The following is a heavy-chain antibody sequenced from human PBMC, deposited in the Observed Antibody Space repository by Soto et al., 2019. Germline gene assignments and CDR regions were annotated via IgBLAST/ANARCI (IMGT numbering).Heavy chain of an antibody. J-gene: IGHJ6*02. CDR1: GGSFSGYY. Sequence: SETLSLTCAVYGGSFSGYYWSWIRQPPGKGLEWIGEINHSGSTNYNPSLKSRVTISVDTSKNQFSLKLSSVTAADTAVYYCARGPPYYDFWSGHYAPDTPYCYYGMDVWGQGTTVTVSS. CDR3: ARGPPYYDFWSGHYAPDTPYCYYGMDV. CDR2: INHSGST. D-gene: IGHD3-3*01. V-gene: IGHV4-34*01.